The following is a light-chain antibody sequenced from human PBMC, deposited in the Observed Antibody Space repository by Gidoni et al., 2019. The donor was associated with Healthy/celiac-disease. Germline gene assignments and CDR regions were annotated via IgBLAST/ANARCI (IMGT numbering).Light chain of an antibody. V-gene: IGKV1-39*01. Sequence: IQLTHSPSSLSASVGDRVTITCRASQSISSYLNWHQQKPGKAPKLLIYAASSLQSGVPSRFSGSGSGTDFTLTISSLQPEDFATYYCQQSYSTPRSFGQGTKLEIK. CDR3: QQSYSTPRS. CDR2: AAS. CDR1: QSISSY. J-gene: IGKJ2*04.